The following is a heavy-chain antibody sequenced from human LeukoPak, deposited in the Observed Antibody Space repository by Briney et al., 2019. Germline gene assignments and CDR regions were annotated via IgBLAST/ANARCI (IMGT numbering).Heavy chain of an antibody. Sequence: ASVKVSCKASGYTFTLYYMRWVRQAPGQGLEWMGPINPSGGSTHYAQRFQGRVTMTRDTSTSTVDMELSSLRSEDTAVYYCARGYCSSTSCYAWFDPWGQGTLVTVSS. CDR3: ARGYCSSTSCYAWFDP. J-gene: IGHJ5*02. D-gene: IGHD2-2*01. CDR2: INPSGGST. V-gene: IGHV1-46*01. CDR1: GYTFTLYY.